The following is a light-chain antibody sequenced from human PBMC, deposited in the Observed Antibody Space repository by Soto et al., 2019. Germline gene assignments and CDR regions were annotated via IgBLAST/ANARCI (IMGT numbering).Light chain of an antibody. Sequence: EIVLTQSPGTLSLSPGERATLSCRASQSVSSSYLAWYQQKPGQAPRLLIYGASSRATGIPDRFSGSGSGTDFTLTISRLEPQDFAVYYCQQYGSSPFTFVGGTKVVIK. J-gene: IGKJ4*01. CDR2: GAS. CDR1: QSVSSSY. CDR3: QQYGSSPFT. V-gene: IGKV3-20*01.